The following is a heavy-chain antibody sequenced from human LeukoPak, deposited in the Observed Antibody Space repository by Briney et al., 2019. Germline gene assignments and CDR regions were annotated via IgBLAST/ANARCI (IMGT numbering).Heavy chain of an antibody. D-gene: IGHD3-3*01. CDR1: GFTFSSYA. Sequence: PGGSLRLSCAASGFTFSSYAMSWVRQAPGKGLEWVSSISSSSSYIYYADSVKGRFTISRDNAKNSLYLQMNSLRAEDTAVYYCARVSDFWSGYYSYYMDVWGKGTTVTVSS. CDR2: ISSSSSYI. J-gene: IGHJ6*03. V-gene: IGHV3-21*01. CDR3: ARVSDFWSGYYSYYMDV.